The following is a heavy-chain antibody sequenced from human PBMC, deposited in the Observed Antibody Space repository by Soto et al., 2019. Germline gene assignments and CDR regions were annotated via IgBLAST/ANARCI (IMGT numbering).Heavy chain of an antibody. CDR3: ARVWQVFWYFDL. CDR1: GFTFSDYW. D-gene: IGHD3-10*01. CDR2: MNSDGSTI. Sequence: EGQLVESGGGLVQPGGSLRLSCAASGFTFSDYWVHWVRQVPGKGLVWVSRMNSDGSTISYADSVKGRFTISRDNAKNTVYLQMNILTAEETAVYYCARVWQVFWYFDLWGRCNLGTVSS. V-gene: IGHV3-74*01. J-gene: IGHJ2*01.